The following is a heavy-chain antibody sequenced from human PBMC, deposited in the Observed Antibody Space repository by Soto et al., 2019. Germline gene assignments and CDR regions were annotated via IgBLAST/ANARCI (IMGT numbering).Heavy chain of an antibody. J-gene: IGHJ6*02. CDR3: ARDGDYGDPDQPSYYYYYGMDV. CDR2: ISSSSSYI. Sequence: GGSLRLSCAASGFTFSSYSMNWVHQAPGKGLEWVSSISSSSSYIYYADSVKGRFTISRDNAKNSLYLQMNSLRAEDTAVYYCARDGDYGDPDQPSYYYYYGMDVWGQGTTVTVSS. V-gene: IGHV3-21*01. D-gene: IGHD4-17*01. CDR1: GFTFSSYS.